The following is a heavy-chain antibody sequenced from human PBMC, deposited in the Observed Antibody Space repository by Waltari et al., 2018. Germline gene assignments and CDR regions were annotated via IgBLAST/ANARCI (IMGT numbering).Heavy chain of an antibody. CDR2: ITPIFGTA. Sequence: QVQLVQSGAEVKKPGSSVKVSCKASGGTFSSYAISWVRQAPGQGLEWMGGITPIFGTANYAQKFQGRVTITTDESTSTAYMELSSLRSEDTAVYYCARDNDFWSGYNNWFDPWGQGTLVTVSS. CDR1: GGTFSSYA. J-gene: IGHJ5*02. CDR3: ARDNDFWSGYNNWFDP. V-gene: IGHV1-69*05. D-gene: IGHD3-3*01.